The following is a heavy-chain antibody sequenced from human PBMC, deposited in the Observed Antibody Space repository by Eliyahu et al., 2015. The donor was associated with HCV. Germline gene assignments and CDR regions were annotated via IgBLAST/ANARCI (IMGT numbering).Heavy chain of an antibody. D-gene: IGHD2-15*01. V-gene: IGHV1-46*01. Sequence: QVQLVQSGAEVKKPGASVXISCKASGYSFTRYYIHWVRQAPGQGLQWIGIIDPSGGXTTYTQKLEGRVIMTRDTSTTTVYMELSSLTSEDTAVYFCARLSGGRPPTFQDNWGQGTLVTVSS. CDR1: GYSFTRYY. CDR2: IDPSGGXT. J-gene: IGHJ4*02. CDR3: ARLSGGRPPTFQDN.